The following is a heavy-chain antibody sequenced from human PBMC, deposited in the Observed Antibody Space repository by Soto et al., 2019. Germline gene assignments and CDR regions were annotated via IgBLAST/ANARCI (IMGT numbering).Heavy chain of an antibody. V-gene: IGHV1-18*01. J-gene: IGHJ4*02. CDR3: ASGGNYDSSGYYRDY. CDR1: GYTFTSYD. CDR2: ISAYNGNT. Sequence: QVPLVQSGAEVKKPGASVKVSCKASGYTFTSYDISWVRQAPGQGLEWMGWISAYNGNTNYAQKLQGRVTMTTDTSTSTAYMELRSLRSDDTAVYYCASGGNYDSSGYYRDYWGQGTLVTVSS. D-gene: IGHD3-22*01.